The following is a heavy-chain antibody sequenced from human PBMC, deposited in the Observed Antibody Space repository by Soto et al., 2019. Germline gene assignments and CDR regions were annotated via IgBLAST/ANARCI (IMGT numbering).Heavy chain of an antibody. Sequence: PSQTLSLTCAFSGDDVSTDSAGWNWIRPSPSSGLEWLGKTDYMSKSDNHHAESVISRITISPDTSRNLFSLQLRSVTPEDTAVYFRVTVGATAVDNFMDVWGQGTTVPVS. CDR1: GDDVSTDSAG. CDR2: TDYMSKSDN. V-gene: IGHV6-1*01. CDR3: VTVGATAVDNFMDV. D-gene: IGHD5-18*01. J-gene: IGHJ6*02.